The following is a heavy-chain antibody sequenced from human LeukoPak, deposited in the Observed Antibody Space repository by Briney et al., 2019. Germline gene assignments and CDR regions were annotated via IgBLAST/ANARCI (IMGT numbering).Heavy chain of an antibody. Sequence: GGSLRLSCAASGFTLSSYAMSWVRQAPGKGLEWVSGISGSGGSTFYADSVKGRFTISRDNSKNTLYLQMNSLRAEDTAVYYCATEKGDSPDYWGQGTLVTVSS. D-gene: IGHD2-21*01. CDR1: GFTLSSYA. CDR3: ATEKGDSPDY. CDR2: ISGSGGST. J-gene: IGHJ4*02. V-gene: IGHV3-23*01.